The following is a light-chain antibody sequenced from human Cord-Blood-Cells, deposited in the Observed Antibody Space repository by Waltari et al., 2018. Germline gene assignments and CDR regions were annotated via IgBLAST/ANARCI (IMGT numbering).Light chain of an antibody. Sequence: QSALPQPASVSGSPGQSITISCTGTSSDVGRYNLVSWYQQHPGKAPKLMIYEGSKRPSGVSNLFSGSKSGNTASLTISGLQAEDEADYYCCSYAGSSTYVFGTGTKVTVL. J-gene: IGLJ1*01. CDR3: CSYAGSSTYV. CDR2: EGS. CDR1: SSDVGRYNL. V-gene: IGLV2-23*01.